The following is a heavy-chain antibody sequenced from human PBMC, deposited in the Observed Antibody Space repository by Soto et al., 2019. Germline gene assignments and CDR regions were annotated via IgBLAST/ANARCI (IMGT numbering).Heavy chain of an antibody. Sequence: PSETLSLTCTVSGGSISSYYWSWIRQPPGKGLEWIGYIYYSGSTNYSPSLKSRVTISVDTSKNQFSLKLSSVTDADTAVYYCARVKSWDSYYGMDVWGQGTTVT. CDR1: GGSISSYY. V-gene: IGHV4-59*01. CDR2: IYYSGST. J-gene: IGHJ6*02. D-gene: IGHD6-13*01. CDR3: ARVKSWDSYYGMDV.